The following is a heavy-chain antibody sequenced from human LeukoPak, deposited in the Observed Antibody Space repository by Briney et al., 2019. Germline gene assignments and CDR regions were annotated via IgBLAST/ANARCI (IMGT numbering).Heavy chain of an antibody. J-gene: IGHJ6*03. CDR1: GYTFTSYG. V-gene: IGHV1-18*01. Sequence: ASVKVSCKASGYTFTSYGISWVRPAPGQGLEWMGWISSYNGNTNYAQKLQGRVTMTTDTSTSTAYMDLRSLRSDDTAVYYCAREYYYDSSGSSYYYYYMDVWGKGTTVTVSS. CDR2: ISSYNGNT. D-gene: IGHD3-22*01. CDR3: AREYYYDSSGSSYYYYYMDV.